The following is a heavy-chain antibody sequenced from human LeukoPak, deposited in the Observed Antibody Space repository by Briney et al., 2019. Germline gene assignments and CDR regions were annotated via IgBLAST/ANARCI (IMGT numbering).Heavy chain of an antibody. J-gene: IGHJ4*02. CDR3: ARHDIVGATKGEPYFDY. V-gene: IGHV3-53*04. D-gene: IGHD1-26*01. CDR1: GLTVSSNY. Sequence: GGSLRLSCAASGLTVSSNYMSWVRQAPGKGLEWVSVIYSGGSTYYADSVKGRFTISRHNSKNTLYLQMNSLRAEDTAVYYCARHDIVGATKGEPYFDYWGQGTLVTVSS. CDR2: IYSGGST.